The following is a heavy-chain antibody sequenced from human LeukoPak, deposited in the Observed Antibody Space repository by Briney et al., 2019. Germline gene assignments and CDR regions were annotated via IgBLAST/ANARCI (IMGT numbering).Heavy chain of an antibody. V-gene: IGHV3-30*18. CDR3: AKDRLEWLLSSDY. J-gene: IGHJ4*02. CDR1: GFTFSSYG. CDR2: ISYDGSNK. Sequence: GALRLSCAASGFTFSSYGMHWVRQAPGKGLEWVAVISYDGSNKYYADSVKGRFTISRDNSKNTLYLQMNSLRAEDTAVYYCAKDRLEWLLSSDYWGQGTLVTVSS. D-gene: IGHD3-3*01.